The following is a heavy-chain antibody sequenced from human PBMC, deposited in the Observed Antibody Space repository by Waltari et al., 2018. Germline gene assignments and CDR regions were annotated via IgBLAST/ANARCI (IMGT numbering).Heavy chain of an antibody. CDR3: ARGEQESSFSKYYNGMDV. CDR1: GFTFHRYS. J-gene: IGHJ6*02. Sequence: EVQVVESGGGMVRPGGSLRLSCAASGFTFHRYSMNWDRQAPGGGVGGLASIASAGPHLFSADSGRGRFTVSRDNSRLYLQMNGLRVEDTAVYYCARGEQESSFSKYYNGMDVWGQGTMVTVSS. D-gene: IGHD1-26*01. V-gene: IGHV3-21*02. CDR2: IASAGPHL.